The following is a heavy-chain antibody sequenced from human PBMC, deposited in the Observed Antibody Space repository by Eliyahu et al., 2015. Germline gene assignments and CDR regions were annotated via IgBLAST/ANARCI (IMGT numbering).Heavy chain of an antibody. Sequence: QVQLVQSGAEVKKXGSSVXVSCKASGGTFXSYXXSWVXQAPGQGLEWMGGIIPIFGTANYAQKFQGRVTITADESTSTAYMELSSLRSEDTAVYYCARAIIAAAGTFPYNWFDPWGQGTLVTVSS. J-gene: IGHJ5*02. V-gene: IGHV1-69*01. CDR3: ARAIIAAAGTFPYNWFDP. CDR1: GGTFXSYX. D-gene: IGHD6-13*01. CDR2: IIPIFGTA.